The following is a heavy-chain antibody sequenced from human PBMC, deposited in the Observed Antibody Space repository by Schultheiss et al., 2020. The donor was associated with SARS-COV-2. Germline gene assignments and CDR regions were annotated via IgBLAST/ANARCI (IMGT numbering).Heavy chain of an antibody. J-gene: IGHJ1*01. CDR2: ISSNGAIT. Sequence: GGSLRLSCSASGFSLTTYCMHWVRQAPGSGLEFVSAISSNGAITYYGESVKGRFTISRDTSKNTLYLRMNNLRPGDTAVYYCVKAWAQWRTRVFENWGQGTLVTVSS. CDR1: GFSLTTYC. D-gene: IGHD6-19*01. V-gene: IGHV3-64D*06. CDR3: VKAWAQWRTRVFEN.